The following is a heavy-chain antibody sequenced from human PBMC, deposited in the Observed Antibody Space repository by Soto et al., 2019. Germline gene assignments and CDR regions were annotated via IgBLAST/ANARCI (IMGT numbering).Heavy chain of an antibody. CDR3: ARDETYYYGSGPV. CDR2: IKQDGSEK. J-gene: IGHJ4*02. CDR1: GFTFSRYW. D-gene: IGHD3-10*01. Sequence: LRLSCAASGFTFSRYWMSWVRQAPGKGLEWVANIKQDGSEKYYVDSVKGRFTISRDNAKNSLYLQMNSLRAEDTAVYYCARDETYYYGSGPVGGQGTLVTVSS. V-gene: IGHV3-7*01.